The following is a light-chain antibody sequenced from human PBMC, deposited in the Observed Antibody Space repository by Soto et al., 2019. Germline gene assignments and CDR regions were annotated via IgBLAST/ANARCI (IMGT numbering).Light chain of an antibody. CDR2: GAS. V-gene: IGKV3-15*01. Sequence: EIVMTQSPATLSVSPGERATLSCRASQSVSSNLAWYQQKPGQAPRLLTYGASTRATGIPARFSGSGSGTEFTLTISSLQSEDFAVYYCQHYNNWLTFGQGTRLEI. J-gene: IGKJ5*01. CDR1: QSVSSN. CDR3: QHYNNWLT.